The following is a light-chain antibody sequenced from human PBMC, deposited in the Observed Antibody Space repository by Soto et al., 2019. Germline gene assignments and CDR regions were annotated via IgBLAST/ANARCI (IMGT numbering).Light chain of an antibody. CDR3: QQSDSPPPDT. CDR2: GAF. Sequence: DIQMTQFPSSLSASVGERVTITCRASQSIGSHLNWYQQRAGKAPKLLIHGAFRLHGGVPSRFSGSGSGTDFTLTTSNLQPQAYATYYCQQSDSPPPDTFGQGTKLDIK. CDR1: QSIGSH. J-gene: IGKJ2*01. V-gene: IGKV1-39*01.